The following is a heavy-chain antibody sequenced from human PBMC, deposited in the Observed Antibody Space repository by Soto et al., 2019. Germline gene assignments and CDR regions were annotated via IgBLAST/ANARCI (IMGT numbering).Heavy chain of an antibody. CDR1: GFTFSDYY. V-gene: IGHV3-11*01. Sequence: QVQLVESGGGLVKPGGSLRLSCADSGFTFSDYYMSWIRQAPGKGLEWVSYISSSGSTIYYADSVKGRFTISRDNAKNSLYLQMNSLRAEDTAVYYCGRDCNRVVTYAFDIWGQGTMVTVSS. CDR3: GRDCNRVVTYAFDI. J-gene: IGHJ3*02. CDR2: ISSSGSTI. D-gene: IGHD3-3*01.